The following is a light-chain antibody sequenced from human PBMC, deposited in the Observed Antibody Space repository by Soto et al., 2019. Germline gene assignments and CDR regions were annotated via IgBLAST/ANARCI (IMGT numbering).Light chain of an antibody. CDR3: QQYSSYSAWT. V-gene: IGKV1-5*01. CDR1: ESISRW. CDR2: DAS. Sequence: DIQMTQSPSTLSASVGDRVTITCRASESISRWLAWFQQKPGKAPNLLIYDASILQSGVPSRFSGSGSGTEFTLTIRSLQPDDIATYYCQQYSSYSAWTFGEGTKVDIK. J-gene: IGKJ1*01.